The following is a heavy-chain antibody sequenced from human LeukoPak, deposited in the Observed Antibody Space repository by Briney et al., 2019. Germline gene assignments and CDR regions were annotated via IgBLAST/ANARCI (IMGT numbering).Heavy chain of an antibody. V-gene: IGHV1-18*01. D-gene: IGHD1-20*01. J-gene: IGHJ6*03. CDR3: ARGGPEQVYIAGGYYYMDV. CDR1: GYTFTSYG. CDR2: ISAYNGNT. Sequence: AASVKVSCKASGYTFTSYGISWVRQAPGQGLEWMGWISAYNGNTNYAQKLQGRVTMTTDTSTSTAYMELRSLRSDDTAVYYCARGGPEQVYIAGGYYYMDVWGKGTTVTVSS.